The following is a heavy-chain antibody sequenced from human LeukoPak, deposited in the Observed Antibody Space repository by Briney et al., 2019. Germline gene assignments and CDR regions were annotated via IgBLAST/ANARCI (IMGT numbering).Heavy chain of an antibody. Sequence: SETLSLTCTVPGGSISSSYYYWSWIRQPAGKGLEWIGRIYTSGSTSYNPSLKSRVTMSIDTSNNQFSLKLSSLTAADTAVYYCARGCSSTSCWLRMDVWGQGTTVTVSS. D-gene: IGHD2-2*01. CDR3: ARGCSSTSCWLRMDV. J-gene: IGHJ6*02. CDR1: GGSISSSYYY. V-gene: IGHV4-61*02. CDR2: IYTSGST.